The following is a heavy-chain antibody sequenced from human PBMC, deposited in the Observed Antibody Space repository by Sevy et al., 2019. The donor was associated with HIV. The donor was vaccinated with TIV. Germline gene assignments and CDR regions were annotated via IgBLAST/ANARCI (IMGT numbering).Heavy chain of an antibody. J-gene: IGHJ4*02. CDR2: IWYDGTQQ. V-gene: IGHV3-33*01. CDR3: VREQYYGSRKYYTAPFKY. Sequence: GGSLRLSCAASGFTFTDYILHWVRQAPGKGLEWVAVIWYDGTQQYYADSVKGRFTISRDTNKDTLFLQMNRLRTEDTAVYFCVREQYYGSRKYYTAPFKYWGQGTLVTVSS. D-gene: IGHD3-10*01. CDR1: GFTFTDYI.